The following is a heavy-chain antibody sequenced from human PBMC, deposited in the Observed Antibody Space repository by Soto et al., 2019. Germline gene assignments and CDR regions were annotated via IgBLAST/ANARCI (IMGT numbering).Heavy chain of an antibody. CDR3: ARGVVVVAATYWFDP. CDR2: IYYSGST. V-gene: IGHV4-30-4*01. Sequence: SETLSLTCTVSGGSISSGDYYWSWIRQPPGKGLEWIGYIYYSGSTYYNPSLKSRVTISVDTSKNQFSLKLSSVTAADTAVYYCARGVVVVAATYWFDPWGQGTLVTVSS. CDR1: GGSISSGDYY. J-gene: IGHJ5*02. D-gene: IGHD2-15*01.